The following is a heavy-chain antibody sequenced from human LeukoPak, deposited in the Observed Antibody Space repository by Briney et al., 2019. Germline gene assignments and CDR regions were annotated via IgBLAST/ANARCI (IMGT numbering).Heavy chain of an antibody. Sequence: GSLRLSCAASGFTFSSYWMSWVRQAPGKGLEWVGSIYYSGSTYYNPSLKSRVTISVDTSKNQFSLKLSSVTAADTAVYYCARLYYDFWSTRYYFDYWGQGTLVTVSS. CDR3: ARLYYDFWSTRYYFDY. D-gene: IGHD3-3*01. V-gene: IGHV4-39*01. CDR1: GFTFSSYW. CDR2: IYYSGST. J-gene: IGHJ4*02.